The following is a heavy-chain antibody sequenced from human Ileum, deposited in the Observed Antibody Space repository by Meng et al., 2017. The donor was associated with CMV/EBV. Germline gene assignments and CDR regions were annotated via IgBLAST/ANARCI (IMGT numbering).Heavy chain of an antibody. V-gene: IGHV3-7*01. CDR3: ATTSGSSY. CDR2: IKQDGSEK. CDR1: GLTFSTFW. D-gene: IGHD6-6*01. Sequence: GGSLRLSCASSGLTFSTFWMSWFRQAPGKGLEWVAHIKQDGSEKYYVDSVKGRFTISRDNTENSLFLQMNTLRAEDTAVYYCATTSGSSYWGQGARVTVSS. J-gene: IGHJ4*02.